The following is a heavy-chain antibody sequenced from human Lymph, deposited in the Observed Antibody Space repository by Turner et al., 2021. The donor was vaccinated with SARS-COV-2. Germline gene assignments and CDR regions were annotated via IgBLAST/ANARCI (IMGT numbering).Heavy chain of an antibody. CDR2: ISGDGGGT. CDR3: AKDPGYCSGGSCYSRTYFDF. J-gene: IGHJ4*02. Sequence: GESGGGVVQPGGSLRLSCAASGFTFDDYAMQWVRQAPGKGLEWVSLISGDGGGTYYADSVKGRFTISRDNSKNSLSLQMNSLRAEDTALYYCAKDPGYCSGGSCYSRTYFDFWGQGTLVTVSA. V-gene: IGHV3-43*02. CDR1: GFTFDDYA. D-gene: IGHD2-15*01.